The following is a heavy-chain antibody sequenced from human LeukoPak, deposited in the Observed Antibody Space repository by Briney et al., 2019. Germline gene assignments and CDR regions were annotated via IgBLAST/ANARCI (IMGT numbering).Heavy chain of an antibody. Sequence: GASVKVSCKASGGTFSSFAISWVRQAPGQGLEWMGGIIPIFGTANYAPNFQGRVMIIADESTSTAYMELSSLRSEDTAVYYCASPSLPVCNGYDSPFVYWGQGTLVTVSS. CDR1: GGTFSSFA. CDR2: IIPIFGTA. V-gene: IGHV1-69*13. D-gene: IGHD5-12*01. J-gene: IGHJ4*02. CDR3: ASPSLPVCNGYDSPFVY.